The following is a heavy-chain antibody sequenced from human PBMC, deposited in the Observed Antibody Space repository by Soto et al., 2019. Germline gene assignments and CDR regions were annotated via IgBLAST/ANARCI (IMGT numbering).Heavy chain of an antibody. CDR1: GFSFSSYG. Sequence: QVQLVESGGGVVQPGKSLRLSCAASGFSFSSYGMHWVRQAPGKGLEWVAVIWYDGSNEDYADSVKGRFAISRDNSKXXXXXXXXXXXXXXXXXXXXXXXXXXXDNSGYALDIWGQGTVVTVSS. V-gene: IGHV3-33*01. CDR3: XXXXXXXDNSGYALDI. CDR2: IWYDGSNE. J-gene: IGHJ3*02. D-gene: IGHD3-22*01.